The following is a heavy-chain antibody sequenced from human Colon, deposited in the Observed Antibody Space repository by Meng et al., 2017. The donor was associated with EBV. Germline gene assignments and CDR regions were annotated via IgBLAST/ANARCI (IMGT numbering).Heavy chain of an antibody. CDR1: GDSISSSPYY. V-gene: IGHV4-39*07. CDR3: ARVKDCGGDCHSDN. Sequence: QLQLQESGPXLVEPXXXPLFTGTFSGDSISSSPYYRGWIRQPPGKGLEWIGSIYYSGSTYYNPSLKSRVTISKDTAKNQFSLKLTSVTAADTAVYYCARVKDCGGDCHSDNWGQGPLVTVSS. J-gene: IGHJ4*02. CDR2: IYYSGST. D-gene: IGHD2-21*02.